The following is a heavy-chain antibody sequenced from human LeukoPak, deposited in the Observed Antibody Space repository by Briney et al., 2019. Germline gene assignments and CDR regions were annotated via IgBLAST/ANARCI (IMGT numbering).Heavy chain of an antibody. CDR1: GFAFCTDW. CDR2: IKEEGSEK. J-gene: IGHJ4*02. D-gene: IGHD3-9*01. CDR3: ARCDILTGYWVF. V-gene: IGHV3-7*01. Sequence: GGSLRLSCAVYGFAFCTDWMSWVRQAPGKGLEWVASIKEEGSEKYHVDSVKGRLTISRDNAENSLYLQMNSLRSEGTAVYYCARCDILTGYWVFWGQGTLVTVSS.